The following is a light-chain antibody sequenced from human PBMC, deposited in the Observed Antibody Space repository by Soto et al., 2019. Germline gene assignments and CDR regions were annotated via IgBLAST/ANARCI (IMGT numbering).Light chain of an antibody. CDR3: MQTLQTPYT. CDR1: QSLLHSNGYSY. V-gene: IGKV2-28*01. J-gene: IGKJ2*01. Sequence: DIVMTQSPLSLPVIPGEPASISCKSSQSLLHSNGYSYLDWYLQKPGQSPQVLMYLGSNRASGVPDRFSGSGSGTDFTLKISRVEAEDVGIYYYMQTLQTPYTFGQGTKVDIK. CDR2: LGS.